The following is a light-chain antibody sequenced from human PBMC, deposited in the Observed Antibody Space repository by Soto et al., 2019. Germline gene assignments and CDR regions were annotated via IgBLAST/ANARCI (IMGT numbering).Light chain of an antibody. V-gene: IGLV4-69*01. CDR3: QTGGTGIV. J-gene: IGLJ2*01. CDR1: SGHSSYV. Sequence: QSVLTQSPSASASLGASVKLTCTLSSGHSSYVIAWHQQQPEKGPRYLMNLNSAGSHNKGDGIPDRFSGSSSGAERYLTISSLQSEDEADYYCQTGGTGIVFGGGTQLTVL. CDR2: LNSAGSH.